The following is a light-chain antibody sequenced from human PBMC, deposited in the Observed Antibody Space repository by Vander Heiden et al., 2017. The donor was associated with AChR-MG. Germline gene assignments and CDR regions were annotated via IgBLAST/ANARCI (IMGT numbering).Light chain of an antibody. CDR3: QVWDSRSDDVV. J-gene: IGLJ3*02. CDR2: DDS. V-gene: IGLV3-21*03. Sequence: SYVLTQPPSLSVAPGKTARIACGGNNIGGKSVHWYQQKPGQAPVLVVYDDSDRPSGIPDRFSGSNSGNTATLTISRVEAGDEADYYCQVWDSRSDDVVFGGGTKLTVL. CDR1: NIGGKS.